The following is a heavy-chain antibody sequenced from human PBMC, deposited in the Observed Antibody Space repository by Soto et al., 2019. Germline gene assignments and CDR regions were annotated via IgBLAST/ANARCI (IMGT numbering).Heavy chain of an antibody. CDR1: GYSFTSYW. CDR3: ASSSRSRKAGDYYFDY. D-gene: IGHD3-10*01. CDR2: IDPGDSYT. V-gene: IGHV5-10-1*01. Sequence: EVQLVQSGAEVKKPGESLRISCKGSGYSFTSYWITWVRQMPEKGLEWMGKIDPGDSYTSYSPSFQAHVTVSADRSISTAYLQWSSLKASDTAMYYCASSSRSRKAGDYYFDYWGQGTLVTVSS. J-gene: IGHJ4*02.